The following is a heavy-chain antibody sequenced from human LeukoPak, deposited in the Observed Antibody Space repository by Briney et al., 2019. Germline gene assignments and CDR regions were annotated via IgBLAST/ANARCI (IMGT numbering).Heavy chain of an antibody. CDR3: ATELRFLEWSTTPHWFDP. V-gene: IGHV1-8*01. D-gene: IGHD3-3*01. Sequence: AASVKVSCKASGYTFTSYDINWVRQATGQGLEWMGWMNPNSGNTGYAQKFQGRVTMTRNTSISTAYMELSSLRSEDTAVYYCATELRFLEWSTTPHWFDPWGQGTLVTVSS. CDR2: MNPNSGNT. J-gene: IGHJ5*02. CDR1: GYTFTSYD.